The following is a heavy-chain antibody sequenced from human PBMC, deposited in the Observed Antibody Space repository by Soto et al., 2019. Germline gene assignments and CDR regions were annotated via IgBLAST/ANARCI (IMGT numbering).Heavy chain of an antibody. CDR1: GFTFSSYA. Sequence: GGALRLSCAASGFTFSSYAMSWVRQAPGKGLEWVSAISGSGGSTYYADSVKGRFTISRDNSKNTLYLQMNSLRAEDTAVYYCAQYDILTGYYNVVQKDYGMDVWGQGTTVTVSS. CDR2: ISGSGGST. J-gene: IGHJ6*02. V-gene: IGHV3-23*01. CDR3: AQYDILTGYYNVVQKDYGMDV. D-gene: IGHD3-9*01.